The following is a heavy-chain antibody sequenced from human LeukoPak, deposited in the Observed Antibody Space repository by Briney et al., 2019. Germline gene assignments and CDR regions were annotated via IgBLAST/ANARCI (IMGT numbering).Heavy chain of an antibody. CDR1: XXXXXTYG. CDR2: IRYDGNNK. D-gene: IGHD2-2*01. CDR3: AKIEGKYQLANVPDH. V-gene: IGHV3-30*02. J-gene: IGHJ4*02. Sequence: PGGSXXLSCAAXXXXXXTYGMHWVRQAPGKGLEWVAFIRYDGNNKYYADFVKGRFTISRDNSKNTLYLHMNSLRTEDTAVYYCAKIEGKYQLANVPDHWGQGTLVTVSS.